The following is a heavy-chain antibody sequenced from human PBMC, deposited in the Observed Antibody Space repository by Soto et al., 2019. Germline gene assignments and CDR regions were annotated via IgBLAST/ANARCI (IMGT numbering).Heavy chain of an antibody. CDR3: ARANGSSSSYNFDY. D-gene: IGHD6-13*01. J-gene: IGHJ4*02. V-gene: IGHV1-69*02. CDR1: GGTFSSYT. Sequence: SVKVSCKASGGTFSSYTISWVRQAPGQGLEWMGRIIPILGIANYAQKFQGRVTITADKSTSTANMELSSLRSEDTDMYYCARANGSSSSYNFDYWGQGTLVTVSS. CDR2: IIPILGIA.